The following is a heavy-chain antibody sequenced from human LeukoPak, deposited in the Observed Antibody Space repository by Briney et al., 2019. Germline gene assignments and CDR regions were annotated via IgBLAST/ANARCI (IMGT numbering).Heavy chain of an antibody. V-gene: IGHV3-48*03. J-gene: IGHJ4*02. CDR3: ARLDYDMGTY. Sequence: GGSLRLSCAASGFMFSRYEMNWVRQAPGKWREWVSFISGDGRTKYYADSVEGRFTISRDNSKNLMYMEMTSLRAEDTALYYCARLDYDMGTYWGQGTLVTVSS. CDR2: ISGDGRTK. D-gene: IGHD3-22*01. CDR1: GFMFSRYE.